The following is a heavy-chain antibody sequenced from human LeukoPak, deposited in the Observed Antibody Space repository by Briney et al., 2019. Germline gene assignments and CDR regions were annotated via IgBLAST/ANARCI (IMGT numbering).Heavy chain of an antibody. J-gene: IGHJ4*02. Sequence: SLRLSCAASGFIFSDYAMHWVRQAPGKGLEYVSAIGSNGLSTNYASSVKRRFTISRDNSKNPLYLQMGSLRAEDTAVYYCARIRSAPVGLDYWGQGTLVTVSS. CDR2: IGSNGLST. CDR3: ARIRSAPVGLDY. D-gene: IGHD1-26*01. CDR1: GFIFSDYA. V-gene: IGHV3-64*01.